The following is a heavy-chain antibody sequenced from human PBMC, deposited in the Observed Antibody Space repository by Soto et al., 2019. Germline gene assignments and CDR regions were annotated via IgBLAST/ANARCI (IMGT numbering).Heavy chain of an antibody. Sequence: PGGSLRLSCAASGLTFNNAWMSWVRQAPGKGLEWVGRIKSKTDGGPTDYAAPVKGRFTISRDDSKNTLVLQMNRLKTEDTAVYYCPTDSGFCKGATSQNEYYVMGFWVKGTTVTVS. D-gene: IGHD2-15*01. CDR3: PTDSGFCKGATSQNEYYVMGF. J-gene: IGHJ6*03. CDR1: GLTFNNAW. V-gene: IGHV3-15*01. CDR2: IKSKTDGGPT.